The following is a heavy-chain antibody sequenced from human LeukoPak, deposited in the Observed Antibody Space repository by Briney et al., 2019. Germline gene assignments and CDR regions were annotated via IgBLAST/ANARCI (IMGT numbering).Heavy chain of an antibody. CDR3: ARGNDY. CDR1: GGSINISY. V-gene: IGHV4-59*08. Sequence: PSETLSLTCTVSGGSINISYWSWIRQPPGKGLEWIGFIYYGGSINYNPSLKSRVTISVDSSKRQVSLKLSSVTAADTAVYYCARGNDYWGQGTLVTVSS. CDR2: IYYGGSI. J-gene: IGHJ4*02.